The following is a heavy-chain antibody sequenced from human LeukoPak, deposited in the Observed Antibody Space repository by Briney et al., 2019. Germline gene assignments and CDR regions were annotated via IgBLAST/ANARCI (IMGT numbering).Heavy chain of an antibody. V-gene: IGHV4-39*01. J-gene: IGHJ4*02. Sequence: SETLSLTCTVSGGPISSSSYYWGWIRQPPGKGLEWIGSIYYSGSTYYNPSLKSRVTISVDTSKNQFSLKLSSVTAADTAVYYCARLGFYGLTDYWGQGTLVTVSS. CDR3: ARLGFYGLTDY. CDR2: IYYSGST. CDR1: GGPISSSSYY. D-gene: IGHD2/OR15-2a*01.